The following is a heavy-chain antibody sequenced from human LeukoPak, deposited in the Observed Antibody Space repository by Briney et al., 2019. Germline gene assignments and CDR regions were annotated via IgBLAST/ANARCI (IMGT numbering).Heavy chain of an antibody. CDR1: GFTFRCYV. CDR2: ITGGGSKS. J-gene: IGHJ4*02. Sequence: PGGSLRLSCVVSGFTFRCYVMSWVRQAPGKGLEWVSDITGGGSKSHYADSVKGRFTISRDNSKNTLYLQMSGLRVEDAAVYYCARAYGGLDYWGQGTLVIVSS. D-gene: IGHD4-23*01. CDR3: ARAYGGLDY. V-gene: IGHV3-23*01.